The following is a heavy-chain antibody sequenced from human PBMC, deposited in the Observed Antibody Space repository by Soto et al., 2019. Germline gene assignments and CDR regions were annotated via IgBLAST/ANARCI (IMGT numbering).Heavy chain of an antibody. CDR3: ARERTAAGNDY. J-gene: IGHJ4*02. V-gene: IGHV1-18*01. D-gene: IGHD6-25*01. Sequence: ASVKVSCKASGYTFTSYGISWVRQAPGQGLEWMGWISVYNGNTNYAQKLQGRVTMTTDTSTSTAYMELSSLRSEDTAVYYCARERTAAGNDYWGQGTLVTVS. CDR2: ISVYNGNT. CDR1: GYTFTSYG.